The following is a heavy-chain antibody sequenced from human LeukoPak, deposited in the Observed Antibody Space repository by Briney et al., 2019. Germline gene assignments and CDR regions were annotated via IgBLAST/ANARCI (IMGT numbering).Heavy chain of an antibody. V-gene: IGHV4-39*01. CDR1: GGSISSSSYY. J-gene: IGHJ4*02. D-gene: IGHD2-15*01. CDR3: ARPGYCSGGSCSYYFDY. CDR2: IYYSGST. Sequence: SETLSLTCTVSGGSISSSSYYWGWIRQPPGKGLEWIGSIYYSGSTYYNPSLKSRVTISVDTSKNQFSLKLSSVPAADAAVYYCARPGYCSGGSCSYYFDYWGQGTLVTVSS.